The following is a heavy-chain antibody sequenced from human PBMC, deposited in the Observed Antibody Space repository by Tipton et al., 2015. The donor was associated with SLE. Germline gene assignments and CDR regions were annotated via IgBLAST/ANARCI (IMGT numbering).Heavy chain of an antibody. V-gene: IGHV3-30*04. J-gene: IGHJ2*01. CDR3: ARDRGAAALFQH. CDR2: ISYDGTNE. D-gene: IGHD6-13*01. CDR1: GFTFSSFA. Sequence: SLRLSCAASGFTFSSFAMHWVRQAPGKGLEWVALISYDGTNEYYADSVKGRFTISRDNSKNTLSLQMNSLRAEDTAVYYCARDRGAAALFQHWGRGTLVTVSS.